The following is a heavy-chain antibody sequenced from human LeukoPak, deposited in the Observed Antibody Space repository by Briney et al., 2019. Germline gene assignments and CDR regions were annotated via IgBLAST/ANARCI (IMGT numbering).Heavy chain of an antibody. D-gene: IGHD3-10*01. V-gene: IGHV3-20*04. CDR2: INWNGGST. CDR1: GFTFDDYG. CDR3: ARDRYYYGSGSYREAFDI. J-gene: IGHJ3*02. Sequence: GGSLRLSCAASGFTFDDYGMSWVRQAPGKGLEWVSGINWNGGSTGYADSVKGRFTISRDNAKNSLYLQMNSLRAEDTALYYCARDRYYYGSGSYREAFDIWGQGTMVIVSS.